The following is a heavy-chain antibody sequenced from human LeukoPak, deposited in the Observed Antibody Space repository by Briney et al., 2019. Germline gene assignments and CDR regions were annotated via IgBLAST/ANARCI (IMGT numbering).Heavy chain of an antibody. CDR2: ISSSSSYI. Sequence: GGSLRLSCAASGFTFSSYSMNWVRQAPGKGLEWVSSISSSSSYIYYADSVKGRFTISRDNSKNTLYLQMNSLRAEDTAVYYCAKDRWELPHVGGQGTLVTVSS. V-gene: IGHV3-21*04. CDR3: AKDRWELPHV. D-gene: IGHD1-26*01. J-gene: IGHJ4*02. CDR1: GFTFSSYS.